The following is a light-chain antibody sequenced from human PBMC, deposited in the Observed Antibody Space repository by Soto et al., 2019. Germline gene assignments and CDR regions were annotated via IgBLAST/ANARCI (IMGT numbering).Light chain of an antibody. Sequence: IVMTRSPATLSVSPGERATLSCRASESVSNKLAWYQRRPGQAPRLLIYGASTRASGIPDRFSGSGSGTDFSLTISSLQSEDFAVYYCQQYTNWPPWTFGQGTKVDIK. CDR3: QQYTNWPPWT. CDR1: ESVSNK. V-gene: IGKV3-15*01. J-gene: IGKJ1*01. CDR2: GAS.